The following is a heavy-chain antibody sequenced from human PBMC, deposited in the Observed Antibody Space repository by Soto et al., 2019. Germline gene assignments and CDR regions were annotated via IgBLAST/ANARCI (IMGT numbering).Heavy chain of an antibody. J-gene: IGHJ6*02. CDR2: ISAYNGNT. CDR3: ASGGGYRGYEINYYYGMDV. V-gene: IGHV1-18*01. D-gene: IGHD5-12*01. CDR1: GYTFTSYG. Sequence: ASVKVSCKASGYTFTSYGISWVRQAPGQGLEWMGWISAYNGNTNYAQKLQGRVTMTTDTSTSTAYMELRSLRSDDTAVYYCASGGGYRGYEINYYYGMDVWGQGTTVPVYS.